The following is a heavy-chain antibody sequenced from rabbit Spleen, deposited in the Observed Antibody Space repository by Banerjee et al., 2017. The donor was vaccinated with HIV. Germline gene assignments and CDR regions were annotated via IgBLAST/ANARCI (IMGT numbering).Heavy chain of an antibody. CDR2: IYTGTSGST. CDR1: GFSFSSSYY. J-gene: IGHJ4*01. V-gene: IGHV1S45*01. Sequence: QEQLVESGGDLVQPEGSLTLTCTASGFSFSSSYYMCWVRQAPGKGLECLACIYTGTSGSTYYASWAKGRFTISKTSSTTVTLQMTSLTAADTATYFCARDPGRGYAGVGYALNLWGPGTLVTVS. D-gene: IGHD4-2*01. CDR3: ARDPGRGYAGVGYALNL.